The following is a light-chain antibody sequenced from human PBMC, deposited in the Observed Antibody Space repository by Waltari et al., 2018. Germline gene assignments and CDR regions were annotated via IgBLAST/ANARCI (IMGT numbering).Light chain of an antibody. Sequence: QSVLSQPPSASGTPGQRVTISCSGSSSNIGSNSVNWYQQLPGTAPKLFIDRNNHRPAGVPDRFSGSKSGTSASLAISGLQSEDEADYYCGSWDAGLNGWVFGGGTKLTVL. V-gene: IGLV1-44*01. CDR1: SSNIGSNS. CDR2: RNN. CDR3: GSWDAGLNGWV. J-gene: IGLJ3*02.